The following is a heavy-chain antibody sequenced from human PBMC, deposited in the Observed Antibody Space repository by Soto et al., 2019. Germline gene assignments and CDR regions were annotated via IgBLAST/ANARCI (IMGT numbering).Heavy chain of an antibody. CDR1: GFTFSSYG. Sequence: QVQLVESGGGVVQPGRSLRLSCAASGFTFSSYGMHWARQAPGEGLEWVAVISYDGNRKYYADSVKGRFTISRDFSKNTVDLHMISLRVEDTAVYFCARTGYGGRWYLDYWGQGILVTVSS. D-gene: IGHD2-15*01. V-gene: IGHV3-30*03. CDR3: ARTGYGGRWYLDY. J-gene: IGHJ4*02. CDR2: ISYDGNRK.